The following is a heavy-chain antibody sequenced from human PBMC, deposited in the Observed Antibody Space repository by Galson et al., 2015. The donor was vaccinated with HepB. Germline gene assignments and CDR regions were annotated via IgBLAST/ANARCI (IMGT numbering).Heavy chain of an antibody. J-gene: IGHJ4*02. CDR2: IRSSSSAI. V-gene: IGHV3-48*01. Sequence: SLRLSCAASGFTFSSHSMDWVRQAPGKGLEWVSYIRSSSSAIYYADSVKGRFTISRDDAKNSLYLQMNSLRAEDTAVYYCAREDRTGYNQQIDYWGQGTLVTVSS. D-gene: IGHD5-24*01. CDR3: AREDRTGYNQQIDY. CDR1: GFTFSSHS.